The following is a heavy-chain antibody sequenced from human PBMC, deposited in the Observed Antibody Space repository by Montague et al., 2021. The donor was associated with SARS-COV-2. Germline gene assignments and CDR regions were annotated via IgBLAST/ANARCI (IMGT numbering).Heavy chain of an antibody. CDR3: AKVDSSGPGEY. CDR1: GGSLNNYF. D-gene: IGHD3-22*01. J-gene: IGHJ4*02. CDR2: IPDSGST. Sequence: SETLSLTCTVSGGSLNNYFWSWIRQPSGKGLEWVGYIPDSGSTKYNPSPQSRVTISVDTARNQFSLKLLSVTAADTAFYYCAKVDSSGPGEYWGQGILVSVSS. V-gene: IGHV4-59*08.